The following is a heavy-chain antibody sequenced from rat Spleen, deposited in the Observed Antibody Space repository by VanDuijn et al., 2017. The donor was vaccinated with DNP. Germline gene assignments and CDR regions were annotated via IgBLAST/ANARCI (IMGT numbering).Heavy chain of an antibody. Sequence: EVQLQESGSGLVRPSQSLSLTCSVTGYSISGNYWGWIRQFPGNKMEYIGHISYSGSTDYNPSLKSRISISRDTSKNHFFLHLNSVTTEDTATYYCARWTRYFDYWGQGVLVTVSS. D-gene: IGHD1-7*01. J-gene: IGHJ2*01. CDR3: ARWTRYFDY. CDR2: ISYSGST. V-gene: IGHV3-1*01. CDR1: GYSISGNY.